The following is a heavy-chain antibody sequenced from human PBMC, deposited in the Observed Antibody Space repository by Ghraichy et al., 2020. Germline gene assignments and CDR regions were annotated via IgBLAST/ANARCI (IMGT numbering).Heavy chain of an antibody. CDR3: AQYIWGSYARLNWFDP. D-gene: IGHD3-16*01. CDR1: GYSISSGYY. CDR2: LYHSGST. V-gene: IGHV4-38-2*01. Sequence: SETLSLTCAVSGYSISSGYYWGWIRQPPGKGLEWIGSLYHSGSTYYNPSLKSRVTISVDTSKNQFSLKLSSVTAADTAVYYCAQYIWGSYARLNWFDPWGQGTLVTVSS. J-gene: IGHJ5*02.